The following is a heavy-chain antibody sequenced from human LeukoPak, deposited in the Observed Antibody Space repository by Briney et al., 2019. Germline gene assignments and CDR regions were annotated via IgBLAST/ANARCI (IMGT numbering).Heavy chain of an antibody. J-gene: IGHJ4*02. V-gene: IGHV4-30-4*01. D-gene: IGHD3-10*02. CDR3: ARDASLWLGSTYFDY. Sequence: PSETLSLTCTVSGGSISRGDYYWSWIRQPPGKGLEWIGYIYYSGSTYYNPSLKSRVTISVDTSKNQFSLKLSSVTAADTAVYYCARDASLWLGSTYFDYWGQGTLVTVSS. CDR1: GGSISRGDYY. CDR2: IYYSGST.